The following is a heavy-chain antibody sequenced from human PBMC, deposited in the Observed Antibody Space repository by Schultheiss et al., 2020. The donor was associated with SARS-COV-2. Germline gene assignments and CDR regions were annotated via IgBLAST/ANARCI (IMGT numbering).Heavy chain of an antibody. CDR2: ITPYNGLT. Sequence: ASVKVSCKASGGTFSSYAISWVRQAPGQGLEWMGWITPYNGLTKYAQNLQGRVTMTTDTSTSTAYMELRSLRSDDTAVYYCARGYCSSTSCYSYADGMDVWGQGTTVTVSS. V-gene: IGHV1-18*01. CDR3: ARGYCSSTSCYSYADGMDV. CDR1: GGTFSSYA. J-gene: IGHJ6*02. D-gene: IGHD2-2*01.